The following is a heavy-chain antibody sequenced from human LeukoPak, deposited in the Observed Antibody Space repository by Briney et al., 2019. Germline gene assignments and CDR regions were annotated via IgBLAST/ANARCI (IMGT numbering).Heavy chain of an antibody. D-gene: IGHD2/OR15-2a*01. CDR2: ISYDGSNK. CDR1: GFTFSSYA. Sequence: GRSLRLSCAASGFTFSSYAMHWVRQAPGKGLEWVAIISYDGSNKYYADSVKGRFTISRDNSKNTLYLQMNSLRAEDTAVYYCAKAFHILADHYDAFDIWGQGTMVTVSS. CDR3: AKAFHILADHYDAFDI. J-gene: IGHJ3*02. V-gene: IGHV3-30*18.